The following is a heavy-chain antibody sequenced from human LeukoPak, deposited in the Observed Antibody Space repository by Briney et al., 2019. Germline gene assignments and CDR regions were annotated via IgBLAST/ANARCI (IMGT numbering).Heavy chain of an antibody. D-gene: IGHD1-26*01. CDR3: AREGARWEPSFSAFDI. J-gene: IGHJ3*02. CDR2: IYYSGST. CDR1: GGSISSSSYY. Sequence: SETLSLTCTVSGGSISSSSYYWGWIRQPPGKGLEWIGSIYYSGSTYYNPSLKSRVTISVDTSKNQFSLKLSSVTAADTAVYYCAREGARWEPSFSAFDIWGQGTMVTISS. V-gene: IGHV4-39*07.